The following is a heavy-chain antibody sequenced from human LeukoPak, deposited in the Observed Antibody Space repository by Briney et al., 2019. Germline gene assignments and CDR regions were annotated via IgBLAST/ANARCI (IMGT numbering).Heavy chain of an antibody. CDR3: ARVGGAITMIVVAADAFDI. V-gene: IGHV4-39*07. D-gene: IGHD3-22*01. Sequence: SETLSLTCTVSGGSISSSSYYWGWIRQPPGKGLEWIGSIYYSGSTYYNPSLKSRVTISVDTSKNQFSLKLSSVTAADTAVYYCARVGGAITMIVVAADAFDIWGQGTMVTVSS. J-gene: IGHJ3*02. CDR2: IYYSGST. CDR1: GGSISSSSYY.